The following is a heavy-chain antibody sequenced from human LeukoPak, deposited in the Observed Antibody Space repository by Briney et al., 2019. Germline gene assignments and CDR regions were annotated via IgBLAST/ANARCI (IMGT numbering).Heavy chain of an antibody. D-gene: IGHD5-12*01. CDR3: AKDRDVDRDYYFDY. J-gene: IGHJ4*02. CDR2: VSGTDGST. CDR1: GFTFSSFP. V-gene: IGHV3-23*01. Sequence: GGSLRLSCAASGFTFSSFPMSWVRQAPGKGLEWVSVVSGTDGSTYYADSVKGRFTISRDDSKNTLYLQMSSLRAEDTAVYYCAKDRDVDRDYYFDYWGQGTLVTVSS.